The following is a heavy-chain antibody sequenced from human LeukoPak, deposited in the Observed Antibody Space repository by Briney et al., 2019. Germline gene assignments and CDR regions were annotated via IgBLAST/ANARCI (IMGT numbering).Heavy chain of an antibody. Sequence: PSETLSLTCTVSGGSISSGSYYWSWIRQPAGKGLEWIGRIYTSGSTNYNPSLKSRVTISVDRSKNRFSLRLSSVTAADTAVYYCARDSRVSDAFDIWGQGTMVTVSS. CDR3: ARDSRVSDAFDI. CDR2: IYTSGST. J-gene: IGHJ3*02. CDR1: GGSISSGSYY. D-gene: IGHD5/OR15-5a*01. V-gene: IGHV4-61*02.